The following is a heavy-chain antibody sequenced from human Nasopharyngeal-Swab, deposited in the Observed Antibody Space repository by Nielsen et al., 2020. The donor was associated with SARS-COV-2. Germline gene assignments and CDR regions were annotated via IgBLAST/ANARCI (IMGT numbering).Heavy chain of an antibody. CDR2: ISAYNGNT. Sequence: ASVKVSCKASGYTFTSYGISWVRQAPGQGLEWMGWISAYNGNTNYAQRLQGRVTMTTDTSTSTAYMELSSLRSEDTAVYYCARDLAYYYDSSGYGGVDWFDPWGQGTLVTVSS. D-gene: IGHD3-22*01. CDR3: ARDLAYYYDSSGYGGVDWFDP. J-gene: IGHJ5*02. CDR1: GYTFTSYG. V-gene: IGHV1-18*01.